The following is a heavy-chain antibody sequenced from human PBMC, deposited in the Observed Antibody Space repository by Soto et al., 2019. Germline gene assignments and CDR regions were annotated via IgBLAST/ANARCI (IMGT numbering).Heavy chain of an antibody. CDR3: ARDGGSGWFDP. V-gene: IGHV4-59*01. CDR2: IYYSGST. J-gene: IGHJ5*02. Sequence: PSETLSLTCTVSGGSISSYYWSWIRQPPGKGLEWIGYIYYSGSTNYNPSLKSRVTISVDTSKNQFSLKLSSVTAADTAVYYCARDGGSGWFDPWGQGTLVTVSS. D-gene: IGHD1-26*01. CDR1: GGSISSYY.